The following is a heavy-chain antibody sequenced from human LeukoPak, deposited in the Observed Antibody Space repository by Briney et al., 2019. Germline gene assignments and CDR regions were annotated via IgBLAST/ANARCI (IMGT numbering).Heavy chain of an antibody. V-gene: IGHV4-61*02. D-gene: IGHD6-13*01. Sequence: SETLSLTCNVSGGAFNGAGHYWSWIRQPAGKGLEWIGRIYNSGATNYNPSLKSRVTISVDTSKNQFSLKLSSVTAADTAVYYCARPSIAAADAFDIWGQGTMVTVSS. CDR2: IYNSGAT. CDR3: ARPSIAAADAFDI. J-gene: IGHJ3*02. CDR1: GGAFNGAGHY.